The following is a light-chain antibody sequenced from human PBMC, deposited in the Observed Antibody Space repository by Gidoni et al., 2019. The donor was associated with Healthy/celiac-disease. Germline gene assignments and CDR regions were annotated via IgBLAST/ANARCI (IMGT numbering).Light chain of an antibody. CDR2: DAS. CDR1: QSVSSY. J-gene: IGKJ1*01. Sequence: VLTHSPATLSLSPGARATLPCRASQSVSSYLAWYQQKPGQAPRLLIYDASNRATGIPARFSGSGSGTDFTLTISSLEPEDVAVDYCQQRSNWPPTWTFXQXTKVEIK. V-gene: IGKV3-11*01. CDR3: QQRSNWPPTWT.